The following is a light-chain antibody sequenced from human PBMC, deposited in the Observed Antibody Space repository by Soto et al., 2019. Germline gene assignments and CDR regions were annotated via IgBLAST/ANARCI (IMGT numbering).Light chain of an antibody. J-gene: IGKJ1*01. Sequence: ERVMTQSPAALSVSPGERATLSCRASQSVSSNLAWYQQKPGQAPRLLIYGASTRATGIPARFSGSGSGTEFPLTIISLQSEDFAVYYCQQYNTWLTFGQGS. V-gene: IGKV3-15*01. CDR3: QQYNTWLT. CDR1: QSVSSN. CDR2: GAS.